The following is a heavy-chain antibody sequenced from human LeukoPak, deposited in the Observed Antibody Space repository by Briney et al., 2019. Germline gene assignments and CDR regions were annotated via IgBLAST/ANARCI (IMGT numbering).Heavy chain of an antibody. J-gene: IGHJ4*02. CDR2: IYYSGST. Sequence: SETLSLTCTVSGGSVSSATYYWAWIRQPPGKGLEWIGSIYYSGSTYYNPSLKSPVTISVDTSKNQFSLKLSSVTAADTAVYHCARHGHHSNYDFWGQGTLVTVSS. CDR3: ARHGHHSNYDF. CDR1: GGSVSSATYY. V-gene: IGHV4-39*01. D-gene: IGHD4-11*01.